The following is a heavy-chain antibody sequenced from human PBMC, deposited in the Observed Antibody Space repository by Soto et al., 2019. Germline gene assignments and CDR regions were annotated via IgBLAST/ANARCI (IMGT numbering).Heavy chain of an antibody. CDR1: GGSINNNYWN. Sequence: TLSLTCTVSGGSINNNYWNWIRQPPGKALEWLGVIFWDDEKRYSPSLKSSLTITKDTSRNQVVLTMTNMYPVDTATYYCIKTRFTGSKESDFDYWGRGILVTVSS. D-gene: IGHD3-16*01. V-gene: IGHV2-5*08. CDR2: IFWDDEK. CDR3: IKTRFTGSKESDFDY. J-gene: IGHJ4*02.